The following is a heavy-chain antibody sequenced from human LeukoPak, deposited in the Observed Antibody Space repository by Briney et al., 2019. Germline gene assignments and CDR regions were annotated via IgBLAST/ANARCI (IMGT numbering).Heavy chain of an antibody. CDR3: ARDQGYCGGDCYPYFDY. Sequence: ASVKVSCKASGYTFTSYDINWVRQATGQGLEWMGWMNPNCGNTGYAQKFQGRVTMTRNTSISTAYMELSSLRSEDTAVYYCARDQGYCGGDCYPYFDYWGQGTLVTVSS. D-gene: IGHD2-21*02. CDR2: MNPNCGNT. V-gene: IGHV1-8*01. J-gene: IGHJ4*02. CDR1: GYTFTSYD.